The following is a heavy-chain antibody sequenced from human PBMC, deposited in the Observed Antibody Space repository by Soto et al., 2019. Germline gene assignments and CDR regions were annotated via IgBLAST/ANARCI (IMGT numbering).Heavy chain of an antibody. Sequence: QVQLVESGGGVVQPGRSLRLSCAASGFTFSSYGMHWVRQAPGKGLEWVAVISYDGSNKYYADSVKGRFTISKDNSKNTLYLQMKSLRAEDTAVYYCAKGGSDYDFWSGYPYWYFDLWGRGTLVTVSS. D-gene: IGHD3-3*01. J-gene: IGHJ2*01. CDR2: ISYDGSNK. V-gene: IGHV3-30*18. CDR1: GFTFSSYG. CDR3: AKGGSDYDFWSGYPYWYFDL.